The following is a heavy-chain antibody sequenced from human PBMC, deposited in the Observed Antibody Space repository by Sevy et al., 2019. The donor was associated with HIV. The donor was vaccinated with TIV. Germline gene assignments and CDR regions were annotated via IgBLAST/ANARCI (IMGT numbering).Heavy chain of an antibody. J-gene: IGHJ4*02. D-gene: IGHD3-16*01. Sequence: GGSLRLSCAASYFTFSAYAMSWVRQAPGKGLEWVSTISGSATGTSFADSVKGRFTISRDNSKNTLYLQMNSLRPEDTAVYYCAKDRDWLGEHYFDSWGQETLVTVSS. CDR3: AKDRDWLGEHYFDS. CDR2: ISGSATGT. V-gene: IGHV3-23*01. CDR1: YFTFSAYA.